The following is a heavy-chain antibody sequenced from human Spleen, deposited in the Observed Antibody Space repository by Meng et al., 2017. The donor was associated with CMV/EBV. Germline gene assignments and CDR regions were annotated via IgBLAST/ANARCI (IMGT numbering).Heavy chain of an antibody. Sequence: SETLSLTCTVSGGSISNYFWSWIRQPPGKGLEWTGYIYYSGSTKYNPSLKSRVDISVDTSNNQFSLNLTSVTAADTAVYFCARTGDGDYYYYGMDVWGQGTTVTVSS. CDR3: ARTGDGDYYYYGMDV. V-gene: IGHV4-59*01. J-gene: IGHJ6*02. CDR1: GGSISNYF. D-gene: IGHD7-27*01. CDR2: IYYSGST.